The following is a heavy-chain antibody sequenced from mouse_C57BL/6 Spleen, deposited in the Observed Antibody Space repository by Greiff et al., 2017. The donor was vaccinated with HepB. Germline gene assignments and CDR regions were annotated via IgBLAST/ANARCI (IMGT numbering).Heavy chain of an antibody. Sequence: QVQLQQPGAELVKPGASVKLSCKASGYTFTSYWMHWVKQRPGRGLEWIGRIDPNSGGTKYNEKFKSKATLTVDKPSSTAYMQLSSLTSEDSAVYCCARSDYGSSYDWYFDVWGTGTTLTVSS. J-gene: IGHJ1*03. D-gene: IGHD1-1*01. CDR3: ARSDYGSSYDWYFDV. V-gene: IGHV1-72*01. CDR1: GYTFTSYW. CDR2: IDPNSGGT.